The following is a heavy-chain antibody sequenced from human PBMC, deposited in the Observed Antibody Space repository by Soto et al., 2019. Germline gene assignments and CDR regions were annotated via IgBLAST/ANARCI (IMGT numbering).Heavy chain of an antibody. CDR2: INYSGST. Sequence: QLQLQESGPGLVKPSETLSLTCTVSGGSISSSTSYWGWIRQPPGKGLEWIGSINYSGSTSYSPSLKSRVAISADTSKHQFSLKLSSVTAADTAVYYCARPVNYYYYYMVVWGKGTMVTVSS. V-gene: IGHV4-39*01. CDR1: GGSISSSTSY. J-gene: IGHJ6*03. CDR3: ARPVNYYYYYMVV.